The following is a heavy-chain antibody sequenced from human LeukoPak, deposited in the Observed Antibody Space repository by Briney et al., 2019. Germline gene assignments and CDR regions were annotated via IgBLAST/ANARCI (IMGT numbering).Heavy chain of an antibody. D-gene: IGHD5-18*01. CDR1: GFTFSSYS. V-gene: IGHV3-21*01. CDR2: NSSSSSYI. J-gene: IGHJ3*02. CDR3: ARVDAMVTGGAFDI. Sequence: PGGSLRLSCAASGFTFSSYSMNWVRQAPGKGLEWVSSNSSSSSYIYYADSVKGRFTISRDNAKNSLYLQMNSLRAEDTAVYYCARVDAMVTGGAFDIWGQGTMVTVSS.